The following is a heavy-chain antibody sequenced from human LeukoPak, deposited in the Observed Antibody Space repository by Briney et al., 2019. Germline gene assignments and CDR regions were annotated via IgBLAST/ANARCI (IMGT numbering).Heavy chain of an antibody. D-gene: IGHD3-9*01. Sequence: PSETLSLTCTVSGGSISSYYWSWIRLPPGKGLEWIGYIYYSGSTNYNPSLKSRVTISVDTSKNQFSLKLSSVTAADTAVYYCARAGYDTLTGYYVDYWGQGTLVTVSS. J-gene: IGHJ4*02. CDR2: IYYSGST. CDR3: ARAGYDTLTGYYVDY. V-gene: IGHV4-59*01. CDR1: GGSISSYY.